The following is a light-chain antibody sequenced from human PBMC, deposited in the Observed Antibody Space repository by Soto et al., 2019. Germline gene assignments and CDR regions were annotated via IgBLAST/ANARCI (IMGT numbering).Light chain of an antibody. CDR3: QQYDSSPRT. J-gene: IGKJ1*01. Sequence: EIVLTQSPGTLSLSPGERATLSCRASQTIKRTYLAWYQQKPGQALRLLIYGASTRATGIPDRFSGSGSGTDFTLTISRLEPEDFAVYYCQQYDSSPRTFGQGTKVEIK. CDR2: GAS. V-gene: IGKV3-20*01. CDR1: QTIKRTY.